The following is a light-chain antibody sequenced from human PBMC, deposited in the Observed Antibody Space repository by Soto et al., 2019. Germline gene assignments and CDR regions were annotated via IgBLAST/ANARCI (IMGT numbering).Light chain of an antibody. CDR3: QPYSISKWT. V-gene: IGKV3-20*01. CDR2: GAS. Sequence: EIVLTQSPGTLSLSPGERATLSCRASQSLDNRHLAWYQHKPGQTPRVLIYGASNRATGIPVRFSGSGSGTDFTLTISRLEPEDFAVYYCQPYSISKWTFGQGTKVEMK. J-gene: IGKJ1*01. CDR1: QSLDNRH.